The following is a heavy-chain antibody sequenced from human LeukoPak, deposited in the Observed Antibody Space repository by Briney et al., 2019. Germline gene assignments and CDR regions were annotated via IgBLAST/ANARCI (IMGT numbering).Heavy chain of an antibody. CDR2: ISAYNGNT. J-gene: IGHJ6*03. D-gene: IGHD3-10*01. V-gene: IGHV1-18*01. CDR3: ASGGIKAWFGAHYYYYYMDV. Sequence: ASVKVSCKASGYTFTSYGISWVRQAPGQGLEWMGWISAYNGNTNYAQKLQGRVTMTTDTSTSTAYMELSSLRSEDTAVYYCASGGIKAWFGAHYYYYYMDVWGKGTTVTISS. CDR1: GYTFTSYG.